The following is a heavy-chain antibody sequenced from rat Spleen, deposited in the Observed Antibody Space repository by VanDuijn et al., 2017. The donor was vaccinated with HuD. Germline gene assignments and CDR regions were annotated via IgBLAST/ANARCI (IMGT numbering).Heavy chain of an antibody. D-gene: IGHD1-11*01. V-gene: IGHV5-7*01. Sequence: EVQLVESGGGLVQPGRSLKISCAASGFTFSDYNMAWVRQAPKKGLEWVATIFYDGSSSYYRDSVKGRFTISRDNAKISLYLQMDSLRSEDTATYYCARQTTEGMDYWGQGVMVTVSS. CDR1: GFTFSDYN. CDR2: IFYDGSSS. J-gene: IGHJ2*01. CDR3: ARQTTEGMDY.